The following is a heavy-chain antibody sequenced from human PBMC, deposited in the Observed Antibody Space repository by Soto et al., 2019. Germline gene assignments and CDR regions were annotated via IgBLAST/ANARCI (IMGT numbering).Heavy chain of an antibody. J-gene: IGHJ6*03. CDR1: GDSVSSNSAA. D-gene: IGHD3-10*01. CDR2: TYYRSKWYN. Sequence: SQTLSLTCAISGDSVSSNSAAWNWIRQSPSRGLEWLGRTYYRSKWYNDYAVSVKSRITINPDTSKNHFSLQLNSVTPEDTAVYYCARALLWFGEGVVYMDVWGKATTVTVSS. CDR3: ARALLWFGEGVVYMDV. V-gene: IGHV6-1*01.